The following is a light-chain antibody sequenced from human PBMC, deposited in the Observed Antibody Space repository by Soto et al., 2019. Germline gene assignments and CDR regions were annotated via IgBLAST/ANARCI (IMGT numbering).Light chain of an antibody. CDR2: GAS. CDR1: QRITDRY. CDR3: QQYNNWPRT. Sequence: ENVLTQSPVTLSLPPGERATVSCRASQRITDRYLAWYQQTPGQAPRLLIYGASTRATGIPARFSGSGSGTEFTLTISSLQSEDFAVYYCQQYNNWPRTFGQGTKVDIK. V-gene: IGKV3-15*01. J-gene: IGKJ1*01.